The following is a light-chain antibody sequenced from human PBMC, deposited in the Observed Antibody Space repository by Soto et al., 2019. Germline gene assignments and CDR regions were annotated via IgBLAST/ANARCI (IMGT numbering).Light chain of an antibody. J-gene: IGLJ1*01. CDR3: CSYAGSSTLV. Sequence: QSALTQPASVSGSPGQSISISCTGTSSDVGSNNLVSWYQQHPGKAPKLMIYEGSKRPSGVSNRFSGSKSGNTASLTISGLQAEDEADYYCCSYAGSSTLVFGTGTKLTVL. CDR1: SSDVGSNNL. V-gene: IGLV2-23*01. CDR2: EGS.